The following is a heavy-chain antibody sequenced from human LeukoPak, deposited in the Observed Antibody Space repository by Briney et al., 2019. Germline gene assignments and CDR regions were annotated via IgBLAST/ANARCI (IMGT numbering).Heavy chain of an antibody. Sequence: GGSLRLSCAASGFTFRSYTMNWVRQAPGKGLEWVAVISYDGSNKYYADSVKGRFTISRDNSKNTLYLQMNSLRAEDTAVYYCAREERRITMIVVVIPLDYWGQGTLVTVSS. CDR3: AREERRITMIVVVIPLDY. D-gene: IGHD3-22*01. V-gene: IGHV3-30-3*01. CDR1: GFTFRSYT. CDR2: ISYDGSNK. J-gene: IGHJ4*02.